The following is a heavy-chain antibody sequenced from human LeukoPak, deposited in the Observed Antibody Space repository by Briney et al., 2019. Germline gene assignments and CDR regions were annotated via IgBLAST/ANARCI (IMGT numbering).Heavy chain of an antibody. CDR2: ISSSSSYI. CDR1: GFTFSSYS. D-gene: IGHD3-22*01. Sequence: GGSLRLSCAASGFTFSSYSMNWVRQAPGKGLEWVSSISSSSSYIYYADSVKGRFTISRDNAKNSLYLQMSSLRAEDTAVYYCARDGDYYDSSGYEGYFQHWGQGTLVTVSS. J-gene: IGHJ1*01. V-gene: IGHV3-21*01. CDR3: ARDGDYYDSSGYEGYFQH.